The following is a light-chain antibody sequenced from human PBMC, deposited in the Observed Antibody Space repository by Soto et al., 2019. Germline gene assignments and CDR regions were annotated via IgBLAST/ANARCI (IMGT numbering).Light chain of an antibody. Sequence: IGMKLSPAAVSVSQGERATLSCRASHRVSSYLAWYQQKPGQAPRLLIYATSTRATGIPARFSGSGSGTEFTLTISSLEPEDFAIYYCQQRTNWPSITFGQGRLLEIK. CDR2: ATS. CDR1: HRVSSY. CDR3: QQRTNWPSIT. V-gene: IGKV3-11*01. J-gene: IGKJ5*01.